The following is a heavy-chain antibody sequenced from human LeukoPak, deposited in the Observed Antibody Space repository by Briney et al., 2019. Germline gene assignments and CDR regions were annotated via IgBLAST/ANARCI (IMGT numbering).Heavy chain of an antibody. Sequence: PGGSLRLSCAASGFTFSGYYMSRIRQAPGKGLEWVSYISSNSYNIYYAVSVRGRFTISRDNAKNSLYLQMSSLRDDDTAVYYCARDLVAGTGYVDYWGQGTLVTVSS. CDR1: GFTFSGYY. D-gene: IGHD6-19*01. J-gene: IGHJ4*02. CDR2: ISSNSYNI. V-gene: IGHV3-11*04. CDR3: ARDLVAGTGYVDY.